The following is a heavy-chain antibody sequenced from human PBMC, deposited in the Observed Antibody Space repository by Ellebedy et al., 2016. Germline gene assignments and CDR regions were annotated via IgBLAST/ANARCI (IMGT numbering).Heavy chain of an antibody. CDR1: GFTFSSYA. J-gene: IGHJ5*02. CDR3: ARAHDYGGNGFDP. V-gene: IGHV3-23*01. D-gene: IGHD4-23*01. Sequence: GESLKISXAASGFTFSSYAMSWVRQAPGKGLEWVSAISGSGGSTYYADSVKGRFTISRDNSKNTLYLQMNSLRAEDTAVYYCARAHDYGGNGFDPWGQGTLVTVSS. CDR2: ISGSGGST.